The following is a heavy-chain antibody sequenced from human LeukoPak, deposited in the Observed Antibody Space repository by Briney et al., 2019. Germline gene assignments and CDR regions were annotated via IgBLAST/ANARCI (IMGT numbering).Heavy chain of an antibody. CDR3: AFDYYDSSGYSDY. V-gene: IGHV1-69*02. CDR1: GGTFSSYT. J-gene: IGHJ4*02. D-gene: IGHD3-22*01. CDR2: IIPILGIA. Sequence: SVKVSCKASGGTFSSYTISWVRQAPGQGLDWMGRIIPILGIANYAQKFQGRVTITADKSTSTAYMGLSSLRSEDTAVYYCAFDYYDSSGYSDYWGQGTLVTVSS.